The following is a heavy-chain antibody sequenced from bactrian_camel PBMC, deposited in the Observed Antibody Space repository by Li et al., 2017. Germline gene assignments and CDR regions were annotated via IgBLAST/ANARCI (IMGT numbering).Heavy chain of an antibody. CDR2: IFGKSRT. CDR1: EIFYSV. V-gene: IGHV3S53*01. Sequence: VQLVESGGGLVNSGGSLRLSCSASEIFYSVGWFRQAPVKEREGVAHIFGKSRTFYAESVKGRFTVSRDKDEYVVHLEMNNLEPDDTAIYYWGQGTQVTVS. J-gene: IGHJ4*01.